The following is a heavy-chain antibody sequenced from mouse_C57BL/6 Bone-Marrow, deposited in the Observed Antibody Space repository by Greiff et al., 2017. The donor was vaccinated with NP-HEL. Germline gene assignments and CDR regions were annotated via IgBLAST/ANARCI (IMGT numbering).Heavy chain of an antibody. V-gene: IGHV1-64*01. D-gene: IGHD2-3*01. CDR1: GYTFTSYW. J-gene: IGHJ4*01. Sequence: QVQLQQPGAELVKPGASVKLSCKASGYTFTSYWMHWVKQRPGQGLEWIGMIHPNSGSTNYNEKFKSKATLTVDKSSSTAYMQLSSLTSEDSAVYYCAKEDGYWIFHYAMDYWGQGTSVTVSS. CDR2: IHPNSGST. CDR3: AKEDGYWIFHYAMDY.